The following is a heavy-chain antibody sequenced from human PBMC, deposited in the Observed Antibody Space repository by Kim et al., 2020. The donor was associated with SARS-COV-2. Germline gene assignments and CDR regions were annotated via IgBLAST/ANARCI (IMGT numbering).Heavy chain of an antibody. V-gene: IGHV4-39*02. CDR3: AREGDYYYAMDV. D-gene: IGHD3-16*01. Sequence: NPSPNSRVTLSVDTSQNRFSLKLGSVTAADTAVYYCAREGDYYYAMDVWGQGTTVTASS. J-gene: IGHJ6*02.